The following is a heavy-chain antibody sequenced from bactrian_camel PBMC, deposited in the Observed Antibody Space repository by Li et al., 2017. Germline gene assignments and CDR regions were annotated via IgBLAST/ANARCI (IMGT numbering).Heavy chain of an antibody. D-gene: IGHD3*01. V-gene: IGHV3S11*01. CDR1: GFTISSYA. J-gene: IGHJ4*01. Sequence: VQLVESGGGLVQPGGSLRLSCAASGFTISSYAMNWVRQAPGRGLEWVSSINSRGSSTYYSDSVKGRFTISRDNAKNTVYLQLGSLQSEDMAMYYCAVMGGSFSRQGTQVTVS. CDR2: INSRGSST.